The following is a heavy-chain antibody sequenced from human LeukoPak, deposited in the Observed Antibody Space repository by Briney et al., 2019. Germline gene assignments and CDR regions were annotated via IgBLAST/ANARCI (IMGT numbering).Heavy chain of an antibody. Sequence: SETLSLTCAVYAESFSGYHWSWIRQPPGKGLEWIGDINHSGGTYYNPSLKSRVTISVDTSKNQFSLKLSSVTAADTAVYYCARVGYCSGGSCYLPASSFDYWGQGTLVTVSS. CDR2: INHSGGT. CDR1: AESFSGYH. V-gene: IGHV4-34*01. D-gene: IGHD2-15*01. J-gene: IGHJ4*02. CDR3: ARVGYCSGGSCYLPASSFDY.